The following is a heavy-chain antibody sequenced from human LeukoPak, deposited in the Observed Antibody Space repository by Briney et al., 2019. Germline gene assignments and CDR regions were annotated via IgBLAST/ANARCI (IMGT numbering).Heavy chain of an antibody. Sequence: PSETLSLTCTVSGGSISTYYWSWIRQPPGKGLEWIGYIHYSGTTNYNPSLKNRVTISLDTSKNQFSLNLGSVTAVDTAVYFCARMGGYSGYATHWGQGTLVTVSS. D-gene: IGHD5-12*01. CDR3: ARMGGYSGYATH. J-gene: IGHJ4*02. CDR1: GGSISTYY. CDR2: IHYSGTT. V-gene: IGHV4-59*08.